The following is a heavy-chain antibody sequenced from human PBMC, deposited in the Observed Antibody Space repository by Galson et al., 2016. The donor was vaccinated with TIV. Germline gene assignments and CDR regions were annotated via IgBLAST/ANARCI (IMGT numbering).Heavy chain of an antibody. CDR1: GYTVTELS. CDR2: FDPEDVT. V-gene: IGHV1-24*01. J-gene: IGHJ3*02. D-gene: IGHD3-9*01. CDR3: AKAGAVLRYFDWLFDAFDI. Sequence: SVKVSCKVSGYTVTELSMHWVRQTPEKSLEWMGGFDPEDVTDYAQNFQGRVTVTRDTSIMTVYMELSSLRSDDTALYYCAKAGAVLRYFDWLFDAFDIWGQGTMVAVSS.